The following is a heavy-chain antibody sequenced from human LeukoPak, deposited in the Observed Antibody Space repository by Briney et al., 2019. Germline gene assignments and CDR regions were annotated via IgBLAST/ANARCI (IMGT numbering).Heavy chain of an antibody. CDR2: ISWNSGSI. V-gene: IGHV3-9*01. J-gene: IGHJ4*02. D-gene: IGHD5-18*01. Sequence: GGSLRFSCEASGFTFDDYAMHWVRQAPGKGLEWVSGISWNSGSIGYADSVKGRFTISRDNAKNSLYLQMNSLRAEDTALYYCAKDIGYSYGPAPFDYWGQGTLVTVSS. CDR3: AKDIGYSYGPAPFDY. CDR1: GFTFDDYA.